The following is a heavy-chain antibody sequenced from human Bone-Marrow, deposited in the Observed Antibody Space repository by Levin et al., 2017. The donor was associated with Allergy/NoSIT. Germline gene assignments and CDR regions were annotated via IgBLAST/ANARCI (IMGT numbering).Heavy chain of an antibody. J-gene: IGHJ3*02. Sequence: GESLKISCAASGFTFSSYAMHWVRQAPGKGLEWVAVISYDGSNKYYADSVKGRFTISRDNSKKTLYLQMNSLRAEDTAVYYCARGRDDYYNTSGRYSILDAFDIWGQGTMVTVSS. V-gene: IGHV3-30-3*01. CDR1: GFTFSSYA. CDR2: ISYDGSNK. CDR3: ARGRDDYYNTSGRYSILDAFDI. D-gene: IGHD3-10*01.